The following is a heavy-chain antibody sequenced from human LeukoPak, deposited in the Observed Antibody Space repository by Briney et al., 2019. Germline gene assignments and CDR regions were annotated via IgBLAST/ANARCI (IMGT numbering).Heavy chain of an antibody. D-gene: IGHD5-18*01. CDR2: INTNTGNP. CDR1: GYTFTSYA. CDR3: ARGVWSQLWPNYYGMDV. V-gene: IGHV7-4-1*02. Sequence: ASVKVSCKASGYTFTSYAMNWVRQAPGQGLEWMGWINTNTGNPTYAQGFTGRFVFSLDTSVSTAYLQISSLKAEDTAVYYCARGVWSQLWPNYYGMDVWGQGTTVTVSS. J-gene: IGHJ6*02.